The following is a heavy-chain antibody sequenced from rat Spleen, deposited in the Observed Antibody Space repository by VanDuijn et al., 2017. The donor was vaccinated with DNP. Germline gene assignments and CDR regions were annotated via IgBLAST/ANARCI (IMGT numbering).Heavy chain of an antibody. CDR1: GFSLTSYT. CDR3: TRDYGRD. Sequence: QVQLKESGPGLVQPSQTLSLTCTVSGFSLTSYTVSWVRQPPGKGLEWVGAMWSGGGTNYNSALTSRLSISRDISKSQVFLKLNSLQPEDTAIYVCTRDYGRDWGQGVMVTVSS. J-gene: IGHJ2*01. V-gene: IGHV2-15*01. CDR2: MWSGGGT. D-gene: IGHD1-3*01.